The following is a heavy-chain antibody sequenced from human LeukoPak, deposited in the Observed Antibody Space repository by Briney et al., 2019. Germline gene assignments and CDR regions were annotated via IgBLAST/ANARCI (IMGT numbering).Heavy chain of an antibody. CDR2: ITGGGSTT. Sequence: GGSLRLSCAASGFTFSSYAMSWVRQAPGKGLEWVSTITGGGSTTYYADSVKGRFTISRGNSKNTLYLQMNSLRAEDTALYFCARESPVAATGRSWFDPWGQGTLVTVSS. CDR1: GFTFSSYA. J-gene: IGHJ5*02. V-gene: IGHV3-23*01. D-gene: IGHD6-13*01. CDR3: ARESPVAATGRSWFDP.